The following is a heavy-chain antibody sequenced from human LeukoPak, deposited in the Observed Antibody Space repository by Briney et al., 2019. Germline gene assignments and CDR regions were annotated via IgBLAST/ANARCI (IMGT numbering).Heavy chain of an antibody. V-gene: IGHV3-23*01. D-gene: IGHD2-15*01. J-gene: IGHJ4*02. CDR1: GFTLSGSG. CDR2: SGDSDGST. Sequence: GGSLILSCAASGFTLSGSGMSWVRQAPGKGLEWISSSGDSDGSTYYADSLKGRFTISRDNSKNTLYLQMNNLRAEDTAVYYCAKGGCRGTCNPLAYWGQGALVTVSP. CDR3: AKGGCRGTCNPLAY.